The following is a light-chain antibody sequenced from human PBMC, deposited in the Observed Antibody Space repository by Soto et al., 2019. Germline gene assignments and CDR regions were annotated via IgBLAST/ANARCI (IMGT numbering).Light chain of an antibody. CDR3: QQYNNWLPA. Sequence: EIVMPQSPSTLSVSPGERATLSCRASQSVSSNLAWYQQKPGQAPRLLIYGASTRATGIPARFSGSGSGTEFTLTISSLQSEDFAVYYCQQYNNWLPAFGQGTKVEIK. J-gene: IGKJ1*01. CDR1: QSVSSN. V-gene: IGKV3-15*01. CDR2: GAS.